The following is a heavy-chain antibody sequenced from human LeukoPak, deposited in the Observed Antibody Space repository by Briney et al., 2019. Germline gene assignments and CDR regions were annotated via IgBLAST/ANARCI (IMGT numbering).Heavy chain of an antibody. Sequence: ASVMVSCKASGYTFTAYYMHWLRQAPGQGLEWLGWINPNSGGTNYAQKFQRRVTMTRDTSISTAYMELSRLRSDDTAVYYCARDHGQQWLAVIYYFDYWGQGTLVTVSS. V-gene: IGHV1-2*02. CDR1: GYTFTAYY. D-gene: IGHD6-19*01. J-gene: IGHJ4*02. CDR3: ARDHGQQWLAVIYYFDY. CDR2: INPNSGGT.